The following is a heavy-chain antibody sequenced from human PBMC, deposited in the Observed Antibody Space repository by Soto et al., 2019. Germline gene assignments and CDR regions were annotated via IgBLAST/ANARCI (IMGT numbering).Heavy chain of an antibody. CDR1: GLPFSASG. J-gene: IGHJ4*02. D-gene: IGHD3-16*02. CDR3: AKKSLLTAPGNCFDS. CDR2: IWSDGSKE. V-gene: IGHV3-33*06. Sequence: PGGSLRLSCAASGLPFSASGMHWVRQAPGKGLEWVAMIWSDGSKEYYADSVKGRFTITSDNSRSTIYLQMDSLRADDTAIYYCAKKSLLTAPGNCFDSWGQGALVTVSS.